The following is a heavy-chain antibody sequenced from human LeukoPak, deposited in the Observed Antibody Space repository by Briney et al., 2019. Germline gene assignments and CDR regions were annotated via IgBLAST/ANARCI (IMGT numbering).Heavy chain of an antibody. CDR1: GFTFSSYW. J-gene: IGHJ4*02. D-gene: IGHD1-20*01. Sequence: PGGSLRLSCAASGFTFSSYWMSLVRQAPGKGLEWVANIKQDGSGKYYVDSVKGRFTITRDNAKNSLYLQMNSLRAEDTAVYYCITGNDYWGQGTLVTVSS. CDR3: ITGNDY. CDR2: IKQDGSGK. V-gene: IGHV3-7*01.